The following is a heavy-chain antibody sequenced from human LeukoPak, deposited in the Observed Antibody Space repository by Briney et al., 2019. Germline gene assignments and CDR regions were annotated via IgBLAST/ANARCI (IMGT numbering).Heavy chain of an antibody. D-gene: IGHD3-22*01. J-gene: IGHJ6*02. CDR2: IYYSGST. CDR3: ARATGGYGYYYYGMDV. V-gene: IGHV4-30-4*02. Sequence: SETLSLTCTVSGFSISSDDYYWGRNPQPPGQGLVWIGYIYYSGSTYYNPSVQSRITISVATSKDQFSLKLSSMTAADTAVYYCARATGGYGYYYYGMDVWGQGTTVTVSS. CDR1: GFSISSDDYY.